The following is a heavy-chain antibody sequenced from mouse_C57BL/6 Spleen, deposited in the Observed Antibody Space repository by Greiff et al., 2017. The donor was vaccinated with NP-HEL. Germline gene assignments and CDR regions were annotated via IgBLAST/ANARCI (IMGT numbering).Heavy chain of an antibody. CDR1: GFSLTSYA. CDR3: ARNEDYAMDY. V-gene: IGHV2-9-1*01. J-gene: IGHJ4*01. CDR2: IWTGGGT. Sequence: VKLQESGPGLVAPSQSLSITCTVSGFSLTSYAISWVRQPPGKGLEWLGVIWTGGGTYYNSALKSRLSISKDNSKSHVFLKMNSLQTDDTARYYCARNEDYAMDYWGQGTSVTVSS.